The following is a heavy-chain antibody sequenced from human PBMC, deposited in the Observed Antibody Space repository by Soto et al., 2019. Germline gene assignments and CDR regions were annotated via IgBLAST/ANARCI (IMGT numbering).Heavy chain of an antibody. V-gene: IGHV4-39*01. CDR1: GGSISSSSYY. D-gene: IGHD3-3*01. J-gene: IGHJ5*02. Sequence: ETLSLTCTVSGGSISSSSYYWGWIRQPPGKGLEWIGSIYYSGSTYYNPSLKSRVTISVDTSKNQFSLKLSSVTAADTAVYYCARHELRFLEWLSNWFDPWGQGTLVTVSS. CDR2: IYYSGST. CDR3: ARHELRFLEWLSNWFDP.